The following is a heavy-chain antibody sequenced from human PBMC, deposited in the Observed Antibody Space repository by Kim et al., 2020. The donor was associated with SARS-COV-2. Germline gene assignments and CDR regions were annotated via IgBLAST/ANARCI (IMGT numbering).Heavy chain of an antibody. J-gene: IGHJ4*02. D-gene: IGHD3-22*01. Sequence: GGSLRLSCAASGFTFSSYSMHWVRQAPGKGLEWVAVISYDGSNKYYADSVKGRFTISRDNSKNTLYLQMNSLRAEDTAVYYCARKGDDSSGYPGYYFDYWGQGTLVTVSS. CDR1: GFTFSSYS. CDR2: ISYDGSNK. CDR3: ARKGDDSSGYPGYYFDY. V-gene: IGHV3-30-3*01.